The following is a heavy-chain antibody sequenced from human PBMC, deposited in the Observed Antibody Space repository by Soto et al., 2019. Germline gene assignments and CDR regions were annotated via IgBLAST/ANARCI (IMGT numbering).Heavy chain of an antibody. Sequence: QVQVVQSGAEMKKPGASVRVSCKPYGYTFTAYYIHWMRQVPGQGLECLGWIDPRSGVTNYAQKFQGRVIMTRDMSIKTVYMELSWLTSDDTAVYYCATDAYGAFAFWGQGTLVTVSS. CDR2: IDPRSGVT. CDR3: ATDAYGAFAF. J-gene: IGHJ4*02. D-gene: IGHD4-17*01. CDR1: GYTFTAYY. V-gene: IGHV1-2*02.